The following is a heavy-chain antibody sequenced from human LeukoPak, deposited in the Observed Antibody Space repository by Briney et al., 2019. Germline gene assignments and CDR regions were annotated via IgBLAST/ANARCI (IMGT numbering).Heavy chain of an antibody. CDR2: IYYSGST. CDR3: AREALGYCSGGNCYRFDK. J-gene: IGHJ4*02. CDR1: GYSISSCYY. V-gene: IGHV4-31*11. D-gene: IGHD2-15*01. Sequence: PSETLSLTCAVSGYSISSCYYWGWIRQHPGTGLEWIGYIYYSGSTYYNPCVKSRLTISLDTSKNQFSLMLNSVTAADTAVYYCAREALGYCSGGNCYRFDKWGQGTLVAVSS.